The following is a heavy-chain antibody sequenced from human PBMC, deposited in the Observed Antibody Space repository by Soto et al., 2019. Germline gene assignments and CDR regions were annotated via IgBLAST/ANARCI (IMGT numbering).Heavy chain of an antibody. J-gene: IGHJ6*02. CDR1: GFSFSGQW. V-gene: IGHV3-7*01. CDR2: IKKDGSEK. D-gene: IGHD3-10*01. Sequence: XGGLRLSCADCGFSFSGQWMSWVRQAPGKGLEWVANIKKDGSEKYYVDSVKGRFTISRDNAKNSLYLQMNSLRAEDTAVYYCARHASLSFGASDYYYSMDVCGQRTTVTVSS. CDR3: ARHASLSFGASDYYYSMDV.